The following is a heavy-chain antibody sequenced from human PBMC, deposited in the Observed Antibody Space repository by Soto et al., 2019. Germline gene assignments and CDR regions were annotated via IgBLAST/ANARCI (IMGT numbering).Heavy chain of an antibody. D-gene: IGHD3-10*01. CDR1: GYTFTGYY. J-gene: IGHJ4*02. CDR3: ARDASYVSGSYFFDY. CDR2: INPNSGGT. V-gene: IGHV1-2*04. Sequence: ASVKVSCKASGYTFTGYYMHWVRQAPGQGLEWMGWINPNSGGTNYAQKFQGWVTMTRDTSISTAYMELSRLRSDDTAVYYCARDASYVSGSYFFDYGAREPWSPSPQ.